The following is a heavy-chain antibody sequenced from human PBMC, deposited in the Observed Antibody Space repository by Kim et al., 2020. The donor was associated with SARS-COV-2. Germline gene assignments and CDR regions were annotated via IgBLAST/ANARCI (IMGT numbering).Heavy chain of an antibody. Sequence: SETLSLTCAVYGGSFSGYYWSWIRQPPGKGLEWIGEINHSGSTNYNPSLKSRVTISVDTSKNQFSLKLSSVTAADTAVYYCARGPRGHGMDVWGQGTTVTVSS. CDR2: INHSGST. CDR1: GGSFSGYY. CDR3: ARGPRGHGMDV. J-gene: IGHJ6*02. V-gene: IGHV4-34*01.